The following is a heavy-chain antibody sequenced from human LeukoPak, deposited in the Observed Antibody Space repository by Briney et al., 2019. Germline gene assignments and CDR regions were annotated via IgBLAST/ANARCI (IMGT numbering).Heavy chain of an antibody. Sequence: PSETLSLTCTVSGGSISSSSYYWGWIRQPPGKGLEWIGSIYYSGSTYYNPSLKSRVTISVDTSKNQFSLKLSSVTAADTAVYYCARETYSSSSGDAFDIWGQGTMVTVSS. CDR3: ARETYSSSSGDAFDI. D-gene: IGHD6-13*01. V-gene: IGHV4-39*07. J-gene: IGHJ3*02. CDR2: IYYSGST. CDR1: GGSISSSSYY.